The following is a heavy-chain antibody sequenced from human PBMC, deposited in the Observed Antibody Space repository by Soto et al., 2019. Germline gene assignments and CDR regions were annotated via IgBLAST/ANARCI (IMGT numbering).Heavy chain of an antibody. CDR3: AKPLWFGESVFDP. J-gene: IGHJ5*02. CDR2: IRGSAGNT. CDR1: GFTFSDYG. D-gene: IGHD3-10*01. Sequence: EVHLSQSGGGLVQPGGSLRLSCAASGFTFSDYGMGWVRQAPGKGLEWVSTIRGSAGNTYYVDSVKGRFTISRDDSTNTVYLQMNSLRAEDTAVYYCAKPLWFGESVFDPWGQGTLVIVSS. V-gene: IGHV3-23*01.